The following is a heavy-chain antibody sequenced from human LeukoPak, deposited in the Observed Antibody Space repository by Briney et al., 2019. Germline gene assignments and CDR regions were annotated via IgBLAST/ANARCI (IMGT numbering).Heavy chain of an antibody. CDR3: ARVAMVRGVISNPDY. Sequence: SETLSLTCTVSGGSISSSSYYWGWIRQPPGKGLEWIGSIYYSGSTYYNPSLKSRVTISVDTSKNQFSLKLNSVTAADTAVYYCARVAMVRGVISNPDYWGQGTLVTVSS. D-gene: IGHD3-10*01. CDR1: GGSISSSSYY. J-gene: IGHJ4*02. V-gene: IGHV4-39*07. CDR2: IYYSGST.